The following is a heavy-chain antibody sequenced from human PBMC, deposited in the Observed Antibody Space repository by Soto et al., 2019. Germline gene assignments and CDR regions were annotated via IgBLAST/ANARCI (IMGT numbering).Heavy chain of an antibody. Sequence: SGSTYLASTASGGTINSYYWSWIRQPPGKGLEWIGYIYYSGSTNYNPSLKSRVTISVDTSKNQFSLKLSSVTAADTAVYYCARHHDSWGQGTLVTVSS. CDR1: GGTINSYY. J-gene: IGHJ4*02. CDR2: IYYSGST. CDR3: ARHHDS. V-gene: IGHV4-59*08.